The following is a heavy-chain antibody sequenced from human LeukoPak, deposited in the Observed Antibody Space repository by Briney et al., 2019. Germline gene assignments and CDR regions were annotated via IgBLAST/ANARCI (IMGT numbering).Heavy chain of an antibody. V-gene: IGHV3-7*01. CDR3: ARVGEFLRSPYYHMDV. J-gene: IGHJ6*03. CDR1: GFTFSSYW. Sequence: GGSLRLSCAASGFTFSSYWMTWVRQTPGKGLEWVANIKQDGNEIYYLDSVKGRFTISRDNAKNSLYMQMNSLRAEDTAVYYCARVGEFLRSPYYHMDVWGKGTTVTVSS. CDR2: IKQDGNEI. D-gene: IGHD3-3*01.